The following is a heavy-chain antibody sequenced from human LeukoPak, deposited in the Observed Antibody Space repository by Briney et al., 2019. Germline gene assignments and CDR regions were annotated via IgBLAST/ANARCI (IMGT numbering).Heavy chain of an antibody. V-gene: IGHV3-49*03. CDR1: GFTFGDYA. J-gene: IGHJ6*03. CDR2: IRSKAYGGTT. D-gene: IGHD3-10*01. Sequence: GGSLRLSCTASGFTFGDYAMSWFRQAPGKGLEWVGFIRSKAYGGTTEYAASVKGRFTISRDDSKSIAYLQMNSLKTEDTAVYYCTRDGVESMVRGGGFRDYYYYYYMDVWGKGTTVTVSS. CDR3: TRDGVESMVRGGGFRDYYYYYYMDV.